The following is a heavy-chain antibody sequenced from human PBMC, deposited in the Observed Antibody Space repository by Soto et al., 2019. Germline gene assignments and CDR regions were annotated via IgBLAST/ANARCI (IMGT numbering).Heavy chain of an antibody. CDR2: INHSGST. J-gene: IGHJ6*02. CDR3: ARGGEVAAAGIYYYYGMDV. CDR1: GGSFSGYY. V-gene: IGHV4-34*01. Sequence: SETLSLTCAVYGGSFSGYYWSWIRQPPGKGLEWIGEINHSGSTNYNPSLKSRVTISVDTSKNQFSLKLSSVTAADTAVYYCARGGEVAAAGIYYYYGMDVWGQGTTVTVSS. D-gene: IGHD6-13*01.